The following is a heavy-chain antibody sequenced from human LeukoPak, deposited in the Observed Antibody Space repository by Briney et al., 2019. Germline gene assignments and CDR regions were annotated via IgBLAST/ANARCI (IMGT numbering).Heavy chain of an antibody. Sequence: ASVKVSCKASGYTFVTYGITWVRQAPGQGLEWMGWISAYNGNTNYAQKLQGRVTMTTDTSTSTAYMELRSLRSDDTAVYYCARTYYYGSGSYDWFDPWGQGTLVTVSS. D-gene: IGHD3-10*01. CDR1: GYTFVTYG. CDR2: ISAYNGNT. CDR3: ARTYYYGSGSYDWFDP. J-gene: IGHJ5*02. V-gene: IGHV1-18*01.